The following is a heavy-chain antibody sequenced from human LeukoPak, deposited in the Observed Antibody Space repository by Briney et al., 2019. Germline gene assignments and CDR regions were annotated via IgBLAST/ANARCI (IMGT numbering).Heavy chain of an antibody. CDR3: AKDLKGYCSSTSCSHNWFDP. CDR1: GFTFSSYG. CDR2: IRYDGSNK. D-gene: IGHD2-2*01. V-gene: IGHV3-30*02. Sequence: GGSLRLSCAASGFTFSSYGMHWVRQAPGKGLEWVAFIRYDGSNKYYADSVKGRFTISRDNSKNTVYLQMNSLRAEDTAVYYCAKDLKGYCSSTSCSHNWFDPWGQGTLVTVSS. J-gene: IGHJ5*02.